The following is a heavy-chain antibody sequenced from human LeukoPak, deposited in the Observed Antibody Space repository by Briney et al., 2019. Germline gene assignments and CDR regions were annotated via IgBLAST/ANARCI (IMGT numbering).Heavy chain of an antibody. J-gene: IGHJ4*02. CDR3: ARDVGRYFDY. D-gene: IGHD3-10*01. Sequence: GGSLRLSCAASGFTFSSYSMNWVRQAPGKGLEWVSYISSSSTIYYADSVKGRFTISRDNAKNSLYLQMNSLRDEDTAVYYCARDVGRYFDYWGQGTLVTVSS. CDR2: ISSSSTI. CDR1: GFTFSSYS. V-gene: IGHV3-48*02.